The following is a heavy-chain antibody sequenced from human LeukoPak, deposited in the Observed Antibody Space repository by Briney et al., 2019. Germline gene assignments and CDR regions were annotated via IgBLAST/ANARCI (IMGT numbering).Heavy chain of an antibody. J-gene: IGHJ4*02. CDR1: GFTVSSNY. CDR3: ASSDSSGYYLYYFDY. CDR2: IYSGGST. V-gene: IGHV3-66*01. D-gene: IGHD3-22*01. Sequence: PGGSLRLSCAASGFTVSSNYMSWVRQAPGKGLEWVSVIYSGGSTYYADSVKGRFTISRDNSKNTLYLQMNSLRAEDTAVYYCASSDSSGYYLYYFDYWGQGTLVTVSS.